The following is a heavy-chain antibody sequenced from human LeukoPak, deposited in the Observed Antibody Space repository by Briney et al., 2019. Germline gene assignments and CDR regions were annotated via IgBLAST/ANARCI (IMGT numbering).Heavy chain of an antibody. CDR3: AKDQEYYDFWSGYPDFDY. D-gene: IGHD3-3*01. CDR2: ISPTTDYI. CDR1: GFPLNSFS. Sequence: GGSLRLSCAASGFPLNSFSMNWVRQAPGKGLEWVSAISPTTDYIYYADSVQGRFTISRDNSKNTLYLQMNSLRAEDTAVYYCAKDQEYYDFWSGYPDFDYWGQGTLVTVSS. J-gene: IGHJ4*02. V-gene: IGHV3-21*01.